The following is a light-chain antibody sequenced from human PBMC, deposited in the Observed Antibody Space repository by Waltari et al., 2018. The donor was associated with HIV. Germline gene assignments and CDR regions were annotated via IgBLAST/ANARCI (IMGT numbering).Light chain of an antibody. V-gene: IGLV2-8*01. CDR2: EVS. Sequence: QSALTQPPSASGSPGQSVTISCTGTSHDIGGYNYVSWYQQHPGKAPKPMINEVSNRPSGVPDRFSGSKSGTTASLTVSGLQAEDEADYYCSAFAGSNNLGVFGGGTKLTVL. CDR3: SAFAGSNNLGV. CDR1: SHDIGGYNY. J-gene: IGLJ3*02.